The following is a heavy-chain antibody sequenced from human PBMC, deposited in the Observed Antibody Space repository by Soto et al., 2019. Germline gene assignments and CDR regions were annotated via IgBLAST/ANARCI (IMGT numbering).Heavy chain of an antibody. CDR2: ISSSSSYI. J-gene: IGHJ6*02. D-gene: IGHD2-15*01. V-gene: IGHV3-21*01. CDR3: ARAGLGYCSGGSCYYYYGMDV. Sequence: LRLSCAASGFTFSSYSMNWVRQAPGKGLEWVSSISSSSSYIYYADSVKGRFTISRDNAKNSLYLQMNSLRAGDTAVYYCARAGLGYCSGGSCYYYYGMDVWGQGTTVTVSS. CDR1: GFTFSSYS.